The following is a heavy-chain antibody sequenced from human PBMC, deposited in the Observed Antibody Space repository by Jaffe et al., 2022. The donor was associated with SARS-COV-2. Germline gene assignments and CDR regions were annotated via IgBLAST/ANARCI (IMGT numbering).Heavy chain of an antibody. CDR2: ISSSSSTI. CDR3: ASWGIITMVRGEVAN. J-gene: IGHJ4*02. CDR1: GFTFSSYS. V-gene: IGHV3-48*02. D-gene: IGHD3-10*01. Sequence: EVQLVESGGGLVQPGGSLRLSCAASGFTFSSYSMNWVRQAPGKGLEWVSYISSSSSTIYYADSVKGRFTISRDNAKNSLYLQMNSLRDEDTAVYYCASWGIITMVRGEVANWGQGTLVTVSS.